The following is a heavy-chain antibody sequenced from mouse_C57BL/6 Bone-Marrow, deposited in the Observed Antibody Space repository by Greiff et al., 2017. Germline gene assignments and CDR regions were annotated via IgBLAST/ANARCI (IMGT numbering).Heavy chain of an antibody. D-gene: IGHD1-1*01. CDR2: IDPANGNT. CDR1: GFNIKNTY. CDR3: ARWSTTVARYAMDY. V-gene: IGHV14-3*01. Sequence: VQLQQSVAELVRPGASVKLSCTASGFNIKNTYMNWVKQRPEKGLEWIGRIDPANGNTKYAPKFPGKATITADTSSNKAYLQLSSLTSEDTAIYYCARWSTTVARYAMDYWGQGTSVTVSS. J-gene: IGHJ4*01.